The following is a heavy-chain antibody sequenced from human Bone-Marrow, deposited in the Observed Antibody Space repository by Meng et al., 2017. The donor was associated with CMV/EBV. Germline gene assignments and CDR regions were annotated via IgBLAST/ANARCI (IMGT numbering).Heavy chain of an antibody. J-gene: IGHJ6*02. CDR1: GGSVSSGSYY. CDR3: ARDLVYCSSTSCRSYGMDV. D-gene: IGHD2-2*01. Sequence: SETLSLTCTVSGGSVSSGSYYWSWIRQPPGKGLEWIGYIYYSGSTNYNPSLKSRVTISVDTSKNQFSLKLSSVTAADTAGYYCARDLVYCSSTSCRSYGMDVWGQGTTVTVTS. V-gene: IGHV4-61*01. CDR2: IYYSGST.